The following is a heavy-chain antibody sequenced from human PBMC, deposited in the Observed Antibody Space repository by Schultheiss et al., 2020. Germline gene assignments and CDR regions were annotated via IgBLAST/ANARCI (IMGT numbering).Heavy chain of an antibody. D-gene: IGHD6-19*01. J-gene: IGHJ4*02. CDR1: RGSVNSGSYY. CDR3: ARIPGIAVAGRDY. CDR2: INHSGST. V-gene: IGHV4-61*01. Sequence: SETLSLTCTVSRGSVNSGSYYWSWIRQPPGKGLEWIGEINHSGSTNYNPSLKSRVTISVDTSKNQFSLKLSSVTAADTAVYYCARIPGIAVAGRDYWGQGTLGTVSA.